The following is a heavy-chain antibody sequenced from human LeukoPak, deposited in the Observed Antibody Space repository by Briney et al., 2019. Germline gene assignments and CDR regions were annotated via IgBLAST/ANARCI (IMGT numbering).Heavy chain of an antibody. CDR1: GFPFSSYA. CDR3: AKGAGIVVPGTILH. Sequence: GGSLRLSCAASGFPFSSYAMHWVRQAPGKGLEWVAVISYDGSNKYYADSVKGRFTISRDNSKNTLYLQMNSLRAEDTAIYYCAKGAGIVVPGTILHWGQGTLVIVSS. CDR2: ISYDGSNK. J-gene: IGHJ4*02. D-gene: IGHD6-19*01. V-gene: IGHV3-30-3*01.